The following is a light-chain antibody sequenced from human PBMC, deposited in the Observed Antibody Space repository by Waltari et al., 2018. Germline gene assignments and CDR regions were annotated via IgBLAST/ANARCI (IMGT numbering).Light chain of an antibody. J-gene: IGKJ4*01. CDR1: QSVSIN. CDR2: GAS. V-gene: IGKV3-15*01. Sequence: ETVMTQSPATLSVSPGERATLSCRASQSVSINLAWYQQKPGQAPRLLIYGASTRATGIPARFSGSGSGTEFTLTISSLQSEDFAVYYCQQYNNWPPILTFGGGTKVEIK. CDR3: QQYNNWPPILT.